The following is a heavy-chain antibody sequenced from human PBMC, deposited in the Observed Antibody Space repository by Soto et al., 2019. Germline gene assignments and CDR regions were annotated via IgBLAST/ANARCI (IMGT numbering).Heavy chain of an antibody. CDR1: GGSISSGDYY. CDR2: IYYSGST. D-gene: IGHD3-3*01. V-gene: IGHV4-30-4*01. J-gene: IGHJ6*02. Sequence: SETLSLTCTVSGGSISSGDYYWSWIRQPPGKGLEWIGYIYYSGSTYYNPSLKSRVTISVDTSKNQFSLKLSSVTAADTAVYYCARRVIFGVVTHYYYYGMDVWGQGTTVTVSS. CDR3: ARRVIFGVVTHYYYYGMDV.